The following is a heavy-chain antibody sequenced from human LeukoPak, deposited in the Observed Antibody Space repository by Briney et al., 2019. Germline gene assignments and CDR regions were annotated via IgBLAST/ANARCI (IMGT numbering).Heavy chain of an antibody. J-gene: IGHJ4*02. CDR1: GFTFSRYA. Sequence: GGSLRLSCAASGFTFSRYAMNWVRQAPGTGLEWVSTVDTSGSSAYYADSVKGRFTISRDNSKNTVCLQMNNLRAEDTAIYYCGGDYWGQGTLVTVSS. CDR3: GGDY. V-gene: IGHV3-23*05. CDR2: VDTSGSSA.